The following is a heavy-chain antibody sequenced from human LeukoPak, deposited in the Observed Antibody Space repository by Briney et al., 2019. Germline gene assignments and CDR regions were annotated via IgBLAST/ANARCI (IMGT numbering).Heavy chain of an antibody. Sequence: GGSLRLSCAACGFSLSSYATSWVRQAPGKGLEWVSAITGSGGSTYYADSVKGRFTFSRDISKNTLYLQMNGLRTEDTAMYYCARDAPQVPAAGVLASWGQGTLVTVSS. CDR3: ARDAPQVPAAGVLAS. D-gene: IGHD6-13*01. V-gene: IGHV3-23*01. CDR2: ITGSGGST. CDR1: GFSLSSYA. J-gene: IGHJ5*02.